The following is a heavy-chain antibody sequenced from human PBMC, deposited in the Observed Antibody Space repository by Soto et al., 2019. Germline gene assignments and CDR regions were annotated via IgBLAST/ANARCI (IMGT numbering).Heavy chain of an antibody. V-gene: IGHV4-59*01. Sequence: SETLSLTCTVSGVSIGSYYWNWIRQPPGKGLEWIGYIYYSGSTNYNPSLKSRVTISVDTSKNQFSLKLSSVTAADTAVYYCARDGGFYYGMDVWGQGTTVTVS. CDR2: IYYSGST. CDR3: ARDGGFYYGMDV. D-gene: IGHD3-3*01. CDR1: GVSIGSYY. J-gene: IGHJ6*02.